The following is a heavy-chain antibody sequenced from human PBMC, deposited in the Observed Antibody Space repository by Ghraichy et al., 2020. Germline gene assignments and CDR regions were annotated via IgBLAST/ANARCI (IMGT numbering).Heavy chain of an antibody. CDR1: GYTFTSYY. J-gene: IGHJ4*02. CDR3: AINVGMVRGDDGYFDY. Sequence: ASVKVSCKASGYTFTSYYMHWVRQAPGQGLEWMGIINPSGGSTSYAQKFQGRVTMTRDTSTSTVYMELSSLRSEDTVVYYCAINVGMVRGDDGYFDYWGQGTLVTVSS. CDR2: INPSGGST. V-gene: IGHV1-46*01. D-gene: IGHD3-10*01.